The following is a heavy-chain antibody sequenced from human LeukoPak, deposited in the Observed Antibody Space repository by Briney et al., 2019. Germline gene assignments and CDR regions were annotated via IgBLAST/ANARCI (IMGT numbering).Heavy chain of an antibody. Sequence: ASVKVSCKASGYTFTSYYMHWVRQAPGQGLEWMGIINPSGGSTSYAQKFQGRVTMTRDTSTSTVYMELSRLRSEDTPVYYCARGPSITMVRGGQWYYYMDVWGKGTTVTISS. D-gene: IGHD3-10*01. CDR3: ARGPSITMVRGGQWYYYMDV. V-gene: IGHV1-46*01. CDR1: GYTFTSYY. J-gene: IGHJ6*03. CDR2: INPSGGST.